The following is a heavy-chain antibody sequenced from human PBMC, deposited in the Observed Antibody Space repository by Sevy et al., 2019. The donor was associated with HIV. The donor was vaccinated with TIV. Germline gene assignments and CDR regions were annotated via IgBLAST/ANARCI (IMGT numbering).Heavy chain of an antibody. Sequence: ASVKVSCKASGGTFNSYAISWVRQAPGQGLEWMGGIIPIFGTTNYGHKFQGRVTITADESTSTAYIELSSLRSEDTAVYYCASTDYYDSSAYYLYAFDMWGQGTMVTVSS. V-gene: IGHV1-69*13. J-gene: IGHJ3*02. CDR1: GGTFNSYA. CDR2: IIPIFGTT. CDR3: ASTDYYDSSAYYLYAFDM. D-gene: IGHD3-22*01.